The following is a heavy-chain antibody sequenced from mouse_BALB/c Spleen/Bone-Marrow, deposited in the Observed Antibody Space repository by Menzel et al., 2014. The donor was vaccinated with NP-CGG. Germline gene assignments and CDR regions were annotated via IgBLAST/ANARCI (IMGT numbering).Heavy chain of an antibody. Sequence: LVESGAELAKPGASVKMSCKASGYTFINYWIHWVKQRPGQGLEWIGYINPSTAYTAYNQKFQDKTTLTADKSSSTAYMQLSSLTSEDSAVYYCARGNYEAMDYWGQGTSVTVSS. J-gene: IGHJ4*01. D-gene: IGHD2-1*01. V-gene: IGHV1-7*01. CDR2: INPSTAYT. CDR1: GYTFINYW. CDR3: ARGNYEAMDY.